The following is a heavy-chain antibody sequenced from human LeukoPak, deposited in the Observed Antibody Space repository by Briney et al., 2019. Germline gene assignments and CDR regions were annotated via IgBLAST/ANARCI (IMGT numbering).Heavy chain of an antibody. V-gene: IGHV1-18*01. Sequence: ASVKVSCKSSGYTFTINGISWVRHAPGQALGWMGWISADHSNTSYAREHLGRVTITPSTCTSTAYTQLRSLRPDDTAVYYCASDGPDIVVVPAYWGQGTLVTVSS. CDR1: GYTFTING. J-gene: IGHJ4*01. D-gene: IGHD2-2*01. CDR3: ASDGPDIVVVPAY. CDR2: ISADHSNT.